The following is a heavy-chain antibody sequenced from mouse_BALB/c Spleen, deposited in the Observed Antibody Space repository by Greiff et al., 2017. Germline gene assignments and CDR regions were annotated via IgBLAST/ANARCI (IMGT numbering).Heavy chain of an antibody. CDR3: TTITTVFDY. Sequence: VQLQQPGAELVKPGASVKMSCKASGYTFTSYWMHWVKQRPGQGLEWIGTIDPSDSYTSYNQEFKGKATLTVDTSSSTAYMQLSSLTSEDSAVYYCTTITTVFDYWGQGTTLTVSS. CDR1: GYTFTSYW. J-gene: IGHJ2*01. D-gene: IGHD1-1*01. V-gene: IGHV1S127*01. CDR2: IDPSDSYT.